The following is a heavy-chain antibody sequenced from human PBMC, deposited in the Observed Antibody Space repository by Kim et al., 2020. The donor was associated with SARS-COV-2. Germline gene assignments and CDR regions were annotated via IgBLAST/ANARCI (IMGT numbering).Heavy chain of an antibody. CDR1: GYTFTSYA. Sequence: ASVKVSCKASGYTFTSYAMHWVRQAPGQRLEWMGWINAGNGNTKYSQKFQGRVTITRDTPASTAYMELSSLRSEDTAVYYCARDRSYCSSTSCFVGHDYWGQGTLVTVSS. CDR3: ARDRSYCSSTSCFVGHDY. J-gene: IGHJ4*02. D-gene: IGHD2-2*01. V-gene: IGHV1-3*01. CDR2: INAGNGNT.